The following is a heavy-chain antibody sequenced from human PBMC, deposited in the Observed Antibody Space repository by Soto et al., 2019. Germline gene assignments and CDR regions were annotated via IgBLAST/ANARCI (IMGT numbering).Heavy chain of an antibody. V-gene: IGHV5-51*01. CDR1: GYTFTTNW. CDR3: VRGSGYHNY. D-gene: IGHD5-12*01. Sequence: PGASLKISCKGSGYTFTTNWIAWVRQMPGKGLERMGIIYPSDSDTRYSPSFEGQVTISVDKSISTAYLQWSSLKASDTATYYCVRGSGYHNYWGQGTLVTVSS. CDR2: IYPSDSDT. J-gene: IGHJ4*02.